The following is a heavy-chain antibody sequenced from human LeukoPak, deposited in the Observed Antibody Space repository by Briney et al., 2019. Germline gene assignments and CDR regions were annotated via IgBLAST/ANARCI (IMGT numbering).Heavy chain of an antibody. V-gene: IGHV3-33*01. CDR3: VRGSGGNGYGYWGDN. CDR2: IWYHGNEI. Sequence: GGSLRLSCAASGFTFSSFGMHWVRKAPGKGLEWVAVIWYHGNEIHYVDSVKGRFTISRDNFRNTLYLQMDSLRAEDSAVYYCVRGSGGNGYGYWGDNWGQGTLVTVSS. J-gene: IGHJ4*02. CDR1: GFTFSSFG. D-gene: IGHD5-12*01.